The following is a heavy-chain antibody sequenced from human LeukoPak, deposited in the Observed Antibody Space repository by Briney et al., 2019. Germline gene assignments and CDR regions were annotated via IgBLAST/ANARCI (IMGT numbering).Heavy chain of an antibody. J-gene: IGHJ4*02. CDR2: INPNSGGT. CDR3: ARDRRSGYSSSVDY. D-gene: IGHD6-13*01. V-gene: IGHV1-2*02. CDR1: GYTFTGYY. Sequence: ASVKVSCKASGYTFTGYYMHWVRQAPGQGLEWMGWINPNSGGTNYAQKFQGRVTMTRDTSISTAYKELSRLRSDDTAVYYCARDRRSGYSSSVDYWGQGTLVTVSS.